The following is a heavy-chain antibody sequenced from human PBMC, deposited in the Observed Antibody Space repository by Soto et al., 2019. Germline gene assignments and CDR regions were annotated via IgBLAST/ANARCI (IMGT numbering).Heavy chain of an antibody. CDR2: TYYRSKWYN. J-gene: IGHJ6*02. D-gene: IGHD6-6*01. V-gene: IGHV6-1*01. Sequence: PSQTLSLTCAISGDSVSSNSAAWNWIRQSPSRGLEWLGRTYYRSKWYNDYAVSVKSRITINPDTSKNQFSLQLNSVTPEDTAVYYCARDWVYSSLPPRGMDVWGQGTTVTVSS. CDR1: GDSVSSNSAA. CDR3: ARDWVYSSLPPRGMDV.